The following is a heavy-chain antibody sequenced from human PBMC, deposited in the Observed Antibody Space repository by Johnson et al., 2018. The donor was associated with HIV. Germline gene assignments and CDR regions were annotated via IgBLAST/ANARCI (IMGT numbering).Heavy chain of an antibody. V-gene: IGHV3-9*01. D-gene: IGHD6-19*01. CDR3: VRDQGSGWPTNALDI. Sequence: VQLVESGGGLVQPGRSLRLSCAASGVTFDDYVMHWVRQVPGKGLEWVSGINWNSGSIGYADSVKGRFTISRDNAKNMTNLQMNGLSGEDTADYYCVRDQGSGWPTNALDIWGQGTRVTVSS. CDR2: INWNSGSI. CDR1: GVTFDDYV. J-gene: IGHJ3*02.